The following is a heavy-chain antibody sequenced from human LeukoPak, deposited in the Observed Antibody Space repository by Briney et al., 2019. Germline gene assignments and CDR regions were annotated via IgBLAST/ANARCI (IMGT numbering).Heavy chain of an antibody. CDR3: ARGRPYCSGGSCYSFDI. V-gene: IGHV4-4*07. D-gene: IGHD2-15*01. J-gene: IGHJ3*02. CDR1: GGSISSYY. Sequence: KPSETLSLTCTVSGGSISSYYWSWIRQPAGKGLEWIGRIYTSGSTNYNPSLKSRVTMSVDTSKNQFSLKLSSVTAADTAVYYCARGRPYCSGGSCYSFDIWGQGTMITVSS. CDR2: IYTSGST.